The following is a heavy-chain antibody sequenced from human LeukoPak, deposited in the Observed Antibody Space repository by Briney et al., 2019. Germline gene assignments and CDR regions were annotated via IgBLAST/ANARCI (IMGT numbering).Heavy chain of an antibody. CDR3: AREIASAGTGADY. Sequence: PSKTLSLTCSVSGGSISSDGYYWSWIRQHPGKGLEWIGYMYYSGTTYLHASLKSRVTISVDTSKNQFSLKLSSVTAADTAVYYCAREIASAGTGADYWGRGILVTVSS. CDR2: MYYSGTT. D-gene: IGHD6-13*01. J-gene: IGHJ4*02. CDR1: GGSISSDGYY. V-gene: IGHV4-31*03.